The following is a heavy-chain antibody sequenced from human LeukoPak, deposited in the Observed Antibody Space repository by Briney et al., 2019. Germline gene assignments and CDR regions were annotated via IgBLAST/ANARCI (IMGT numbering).Heavy chain of an antibody. D-gene: IGHD5-12*01. Sequence: GSLRLSCAASGFTFSAHWMNWVRQAPGKGLEWIGEIYHSGSTNYNPSLKSRVTISVDKSKNQFSLKLSSVTAADTAVYYCAREVQGGYGDYWGQGTLVTVSS. CDR1: GFTFSAHW. J-gene: IGHJ4*02. CDR2: IYHSGST. CDR3: AREVQGGYGDY. V-gene: IGHV4-4*02.